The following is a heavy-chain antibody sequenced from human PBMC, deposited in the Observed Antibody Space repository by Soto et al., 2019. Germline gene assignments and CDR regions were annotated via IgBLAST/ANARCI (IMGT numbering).Heavy chain of an antibody. CDR1: GYSFTSYA. D-gene: IGHD3-22*01. CDR3: ARDNKRSPPTITMMPDYGMDV. Sequence: ASVKVSCKASGYSFTSYATHWMRQAPGQRLEWMGWINAGNGNTKVPQKFQGRVTFTRDTSASTVYMEVSSLRSEDTAVYYCARDNKRSPPTITMMPDYGMDVWG. J-gene: IGHJ6*02. CDR2: INAGNGNT. V-gene: IGHV1-3*01.